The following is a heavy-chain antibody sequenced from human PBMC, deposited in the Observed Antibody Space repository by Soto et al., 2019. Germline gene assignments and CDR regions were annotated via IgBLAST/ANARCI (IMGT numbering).Heavy chain of an antibody. CDR1: GFIFSSYW. Sequence: EAQLVESGGGLVQPGGSLRLSCAASGFIFSSYWMHWVRQAPGKGLVWLSRINPDGSNTNYVDSVKGRFTISRDNAKNTLYLQMNSLRGEHTAVYYCARGERATTGYWGQGTLVTVSS. J-gene: IGHJ4*02. CDR3: ARGERATTGY. V-gene: IGHV3-74*01. D-gene: IGHD1-1*01. CDR2: INPDGSNT.